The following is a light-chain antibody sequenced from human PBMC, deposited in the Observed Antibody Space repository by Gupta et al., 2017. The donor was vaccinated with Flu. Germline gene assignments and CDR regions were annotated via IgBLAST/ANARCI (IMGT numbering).Light chain of an antibody. CDR3: TSYTTGSTPYV. CDR2: EVS. Sequence: QSALTQPPSVSRSRGQSITISCTGTSSDVGGYNYVSWYQQYPGKAPKLLIYEVSNRPSGVSNRFSGSKSGNTASLTIXGXQAEDEXDYYCTSYTTGSTPYVFGTGTKVTVL. V-gene: IGLV2-14*01. CDR1: SSDVGGYNY. J-gene: IGLJ1*01.